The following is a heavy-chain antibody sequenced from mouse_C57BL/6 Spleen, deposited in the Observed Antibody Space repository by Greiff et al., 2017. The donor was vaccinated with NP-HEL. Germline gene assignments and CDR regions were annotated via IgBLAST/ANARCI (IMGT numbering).Heavy chain of an antibody. CDR3: AREVYYGSMDY. Sequence: EVQLQESGPGLVKPSQSLSLTCSVTGYSITSGYYWNWIRQFPGNKLEWMGYISYDGSNNYNPSLKNRISITRDTSKNQFFLKLNSVTTEDTATYYCAREVYYGSMDYWGQGTSVTVSS. J-gene: IGHJ4*01. D-gene: IGHD1-1*01. CDR2: ISYDGSN. CDR1: GYSITSGYY. V-gene: IGHV3-6*01.